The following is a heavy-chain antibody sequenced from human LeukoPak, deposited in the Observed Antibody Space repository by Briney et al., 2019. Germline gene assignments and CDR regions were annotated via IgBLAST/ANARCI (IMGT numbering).Heavy chain of an antibody. CDR1: GCTFSSYG. D-gene: IGHD3-10*01. Sequence: AAVKVSLKASGCTFSSYGFNWVRQAPAPGREWVGGFIPIFGTANDAQKFQGRVTITADKSPSTAYMELSRLRSEDTAVYYCARCGGIHNFDYWGQGTLVTVSS. V-gene: IGHV1-69*06. CDR3: ARCGGIHNFDY. J-gene: IGHJ4*02. CDR2: FIPIFGTA.